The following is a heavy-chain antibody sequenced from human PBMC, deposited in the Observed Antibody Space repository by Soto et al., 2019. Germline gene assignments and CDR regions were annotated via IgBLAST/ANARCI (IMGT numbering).Heavy chain of an antibody. CDR2: ISYDGSNK. V-gene: IGHV3-30*18. CDR1: GFTFSSYG. Sequence: QVQLVESGGGVVKPGRSLRLSCAASGFTFSSYGMHWVRQAPGKGLEWVAVISYDGSNKYYADSVKGRFTISRDNSKNTLYLQMNSLRAEDTAVYYCAKDLPRFHDYGDEGAFAFDIWGQGTMVTVSS. CDR3: AKDLPRFHDYGDEGAFAFDI. J-gene: IGHJ3*02. D-gene: IGHD4-17*01.